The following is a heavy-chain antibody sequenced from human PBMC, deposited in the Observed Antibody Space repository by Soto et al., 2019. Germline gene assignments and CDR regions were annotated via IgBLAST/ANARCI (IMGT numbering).Heavy chain of an antibody. Sequence: EVQLLESGGGLVQPGGSLRLSCAASGFTFSSYAMSWVRQAPGKGLEWVSAISGSGGSTYYADSVKGRFTISRDNSKNTLYLQMNSLRAEDTAVYYCAKVGTKYQLLSNWFDPWGQGTLVTVSS. J-gene: IGHJ5*02. CDR3: AKVGTKYQLLSNWFDP. CDR1: GFTFSSYA. CDR2: ISGSGGST. D-gene: IGHD2-2*01. V-gene: IGHV3-23*01.